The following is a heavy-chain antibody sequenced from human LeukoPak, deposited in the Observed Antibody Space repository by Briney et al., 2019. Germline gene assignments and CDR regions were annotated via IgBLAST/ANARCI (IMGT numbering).Heavy chain of an antibody. Sequence: GASVKVSCKASGYTFTSYGISWVRQAPGQGLEWMGWINPNSGGTNYAQKFQGRVTMTRDTSISTAYMELSRLRSDDTAVYYCARVGSGWLWAIEGFDYWGQGTLVTVSS. CDR2: INPNSGGT. V-gene: IGHV1-2*02. J-gene: IGHJ4*02. CDR3: ARVGSGWLWAIEGFDY. D-gene: IGHD6-19*01. CDR1: GYTFTSYG.